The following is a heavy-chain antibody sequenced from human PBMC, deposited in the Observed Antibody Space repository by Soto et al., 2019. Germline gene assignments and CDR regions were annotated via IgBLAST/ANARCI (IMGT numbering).Heavy chain of an antibody. Sequence: QVQLQESGPGLVKPSETLSLTCTVSGGSISSYYWSWIRQPPGKGLEWIGYIFYTGNTNYTPSLKSRVTISVDTSKNQFSLKLSSVTAADTAVYYCARHGWYSSPFVVWGQGTTVTVSS. D-gene: IGHD6-13*01. J-gene: IGHJ6*02. CDR2: IFYTGNT. CDR1: GGSISSYY. V-gene: IGHV4-59*08. CDR3: ARHGWYSSPFVV.